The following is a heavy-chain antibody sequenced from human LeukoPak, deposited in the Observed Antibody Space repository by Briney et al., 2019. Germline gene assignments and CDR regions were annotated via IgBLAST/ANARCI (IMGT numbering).Heavy chain of an antibody. Sequence: GSLRLSCAASGFTFSSYAMHWVRQAPGKGLEGVAVISYDGSNKYYADSVKGRFTISRDNSKNTLYLQMNSLRAEDTAVYYCARDMTGSHNWFDPWGQGTLVTVSS. V-gene: IGHV3-30*04. J-gene: IGHJ5*02. CDR1: GFTFSSYA. D-gene: IGHD3-9*01. CDR2: ISYDGSNK. CDR3: ARDMTGSHNWFDP.